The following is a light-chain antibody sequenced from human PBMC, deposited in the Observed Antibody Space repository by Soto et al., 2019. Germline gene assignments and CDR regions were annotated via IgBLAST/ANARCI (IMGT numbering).Light chain of an antibody. CDR2: DVS. CDR1: SRDVGGYNY. V-gene: IGLV2-14*01. CDR3: SSYTSSGSWD. Sequence: QSALTQPASLSGSPVQSITISCTGTSRDVGGYNYVSWYQQHPGKAPKLMIYDVSNRPSGVSNRFSGSKSGNTASLTISGLQAEDEADYYGSSYTSSGSWDFGTGTKLPS. J-gene: IGLJ1*01.